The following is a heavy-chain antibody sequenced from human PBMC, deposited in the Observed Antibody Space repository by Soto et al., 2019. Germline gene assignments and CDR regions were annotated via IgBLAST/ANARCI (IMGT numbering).Heavy chain of an antibody. V-gene: IGHV3-7*01. CDR1: GFTFSSYW. Sequence: GGSLRLSCAASGFTFSSYWMSWVRQAPGKGLEWVANIKQDGSEKYYVDSVKGRFTISRDNAKNSLYLQMNSLRAEDTAVYYCARDVVAARPSDYFDYWGQGTLVTVSS. J-gene: IGHJ4*02. CDR3: ARDVVAARPSDYFDY. CDR2: IKQDGSEK. D-gene: IGHD6-6*01.